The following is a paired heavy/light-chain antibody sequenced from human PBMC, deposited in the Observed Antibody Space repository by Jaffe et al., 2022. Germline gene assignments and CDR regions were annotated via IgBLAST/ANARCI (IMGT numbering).Light chain of an antibody. CDR3: QQYYSTPSYT. Sequence: DIVMTQSPDSLAVSLGERATINCKSSQSVLYSSNNKNYLAWYQQKPGQPPKLLIYWASTRESGVPDRFSGSGSGTDFTLTISSLQAEDVAVYYCQQYYSTPSYTFGQGTKLEIK. CDR2: WAS. CDR1: QSVLYSSNNKNY. V-gene: IGKV4-1*01. J-gene: IGKJ2*01.
Heavy chain of an antibody. CDR3: ARESEQRIQLWLHRVRAFDI. J-gene: IGHJ3*02. CDR1: GGSISSYY. D-gene: IGHD5-18*01. Sequence: QVQLQESGPGLVKPSETLSLTCTVSGGSISSYYWSWIRQPPGKGLEWIGYIYYSGSTNYNPSLKSRVTISVDTSKNQFSLKLSSVTAADTAVYYCARESEQRIQLWLHRVRAFDIWGQGTMVTVSS. V-gene: IGHV4-59*01. CDR2: IYYSGST.